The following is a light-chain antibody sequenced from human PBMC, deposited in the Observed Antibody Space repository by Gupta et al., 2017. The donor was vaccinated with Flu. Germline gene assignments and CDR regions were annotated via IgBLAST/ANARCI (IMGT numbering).Light chain of an antibody. CDR2: DVN. J-gene: IGLJ2*01. CDR3: ASEDGNSTV. CDR1: ISDIGGYNF. V-gene: IGLV2-14*03. Sequence: SALTQPASVSGSPGPSITISCTGTISDIGGYNFFSWYQQFPGKAPSLIIFDVNRQHAGVASRFSGSKSGNTASLTISGLQTQDEADYYCASEDGNSTVFGEGTKLTVL.